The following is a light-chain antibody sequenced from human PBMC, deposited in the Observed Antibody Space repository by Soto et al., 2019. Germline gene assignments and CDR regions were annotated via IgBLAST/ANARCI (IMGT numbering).Light chain of an antibody. CDR3: QQYGGSPQT. V-gene: IGKV3-20*01. CDR1: QSVSKY. Sequence: LSLPHDEETTLSCRASQSVSKYLAWYQQKPGQAPRLLIYGASSRATGIPDSFSGSGSGTDFTLTISRLEPEDFAVYYCQQYGGSPQTFGQGTKVDI. CDR2: GAS. J-gene: IGKJ1*01.